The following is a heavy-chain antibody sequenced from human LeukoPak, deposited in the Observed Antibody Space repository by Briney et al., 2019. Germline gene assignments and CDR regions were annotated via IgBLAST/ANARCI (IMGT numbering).Heavy chain of an antibody. Sequence: SETLSLTCTVSGGSISSSSYYWGWIRQPPRKGLEWIGSIYYSGSTYYNPSLKSRVTISVDTSKNQFSLKLSSVTAADTALYYCARPFNYDILTGYYTSRDYWGQGTLVTVSS. CDR1: GGSISSSSYY. CDR3: ARPFNYDILTGYYTSRDY. D-gene: IGHD3-9*01. CDR2: IYYSGST. V-gene: IGHV4-39*01. J-gene: IGHJ4*02.